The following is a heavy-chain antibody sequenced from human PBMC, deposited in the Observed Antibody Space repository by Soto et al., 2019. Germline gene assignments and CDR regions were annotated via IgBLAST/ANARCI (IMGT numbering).Heavy chain of an antibody. Sequence: PGGSLRLSCAASGFTFSSYAMSWVRQAPGKGLEWVSAISGSGGSTYYADSVKGRFTISRDNSKNTLYLQMNSLRAEDTAVYYCAKDPLYSSSSAADYFDYWGQGTLVTVSS. CDR3: AKDPLYSSSSAADYFDY. CDR2: ISGSGGST. V-gene: IGHV3-23*01. D-gene: IGHD6-6*01. CDR1: GFTFSSYA. J-gene: IGHJ4*02.